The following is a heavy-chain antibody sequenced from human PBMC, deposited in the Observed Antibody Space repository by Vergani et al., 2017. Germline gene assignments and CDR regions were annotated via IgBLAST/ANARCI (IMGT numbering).Heavy chain of an antibody. J-gene: IGHJ6*03. CDR2: IYYNGST. D-gene: IGHD2-21*02. V-gene: IGHV4-59*01. Sequence: QVQLQESGPGLVKPSETLSLTCTVSGGSLSSYYWSWIRQPPGKGLEWIGYIYYNGSTNYNPSLKSRVTISVDTSKNQFSLKLSSVTAADTAVYYCAVTGYSYYYYMDVWGKGTTVTVSS. CDR1: GGSLSSYY. CDR3: AVTGYSYYYYMDV.